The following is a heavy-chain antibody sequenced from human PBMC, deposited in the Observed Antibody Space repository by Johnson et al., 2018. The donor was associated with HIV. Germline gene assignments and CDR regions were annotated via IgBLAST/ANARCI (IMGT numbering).Heavy chain of an antibody. CDR2: ITYDGGSK. V-gene: IGHV3-30-3*01. D-gene: IGHD2-15*01. CDR3: AREVYLVVVSSFRCAFDI. Sequence: QVQLVESGGGVMQPGKSLRLSCEASGFTFRSYAMHWVRQAPGKGLEWVAVITYDGGSKYYADSVKGRFTISRDNSKNTLSLQMNSLRAEDTAVYYCAREVYLVVVSSFRCAFDIWGQGTLVTVSS. CDR1: GFTFRSYA. J-gene: IGHJ3*02.